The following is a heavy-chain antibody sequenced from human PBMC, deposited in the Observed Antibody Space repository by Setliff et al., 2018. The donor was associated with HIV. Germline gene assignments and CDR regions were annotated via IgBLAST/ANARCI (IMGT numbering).Heavy chain of an antibody. Sequence: SETLSLTCTVSGGSISSSSYYWGWIRQSPGKGLEWIGSGFHSGTTYYNPSLKSRVTISVDTSKNQFSLKLSSVTAADTAVYYCARPGRASYYYYMDVWGKGTTVTVSS. D-gene: IGHD3-10*01. J-gene: IGHJ6*03. CDR3: ARPGRASYYYYMDV. CDR2: GFHSGTT. V-gene: IGHV4-39*07. CDR1: GGSISSSSYY.